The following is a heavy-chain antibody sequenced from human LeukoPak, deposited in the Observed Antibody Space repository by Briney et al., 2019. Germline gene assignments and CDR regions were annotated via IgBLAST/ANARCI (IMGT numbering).Heavy chain of an antibody. CDR3: ARGPSYTSGCDFDY. CDR2: IYHSGST. J-gene: IGHJ4*02. V-gene: IGHV4-38-2*01. Sequence: KTSETLSLTCAVSGYSISSGYYWGWIRQPPGKGLEWIGNIYHSGSTYYNPSLKSRVTISVDTSKNQFSLKLTSVTAADTAVYYCARGPSYTSGCDFDYWGQGTLVPVSS. CDR1: GYSISSGYY. D-gene: IGHD6-19*01.